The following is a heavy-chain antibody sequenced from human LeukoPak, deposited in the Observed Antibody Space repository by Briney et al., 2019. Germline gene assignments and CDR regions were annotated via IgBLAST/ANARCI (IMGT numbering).Heavy chain of an antibody. CDR1: GFTVSSNS. J-gene: IGHJ3*02. CDR3: AKDGRLETYYDILTGYRTHDAFDI. D-gene: IGHD3-9*01. CDR2: IFSST. Sequence: GGSLRLSCTVSGFTVSSNSMSWVRQAPGKGLEWVSFIFSSTHYSDSVKGRFTISRDNSKNTLYLQMNSLRAEDTAVYYCAKDGRLETYYDILTGYRTHDAFDIWGQGTMVTVSS. V-gene: IGHV3-53*01.